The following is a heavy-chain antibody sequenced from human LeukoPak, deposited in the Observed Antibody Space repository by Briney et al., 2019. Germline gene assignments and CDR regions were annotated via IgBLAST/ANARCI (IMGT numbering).Heavy chain of an antibody. Sequence: GGSLRLSCAASGFTFTSYSMNWVRQAPGKGLEWVSSISSSSSYIYYADSVKGRFTISRDNAKNSLYLQMNSLRAEDTAVYYCAGDKSLQDVWGKGTTVTVSS. V-gene: IGHV3-21*01. CDR3: AGDKSLQDV. CDR1: GFTFTSYS. CDR2: ISSSSSYI. J-gene: IGHJ6*04.